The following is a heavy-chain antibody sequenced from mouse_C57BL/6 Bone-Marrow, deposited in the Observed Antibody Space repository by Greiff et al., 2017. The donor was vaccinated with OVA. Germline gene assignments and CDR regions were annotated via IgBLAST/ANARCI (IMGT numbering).Heavy chain of an antibody. Sequence: VQLQQSGPELVKPGASVKISCKASGYSFTGYYMNWVKQSPEKSLEWIGEINPSTGGTTYNQKFKAKATLTVDKSSSTDYMQLKSLTSEDSAVYYCARRGLLRAWFAYWGQGTLVTVSA. CDR3: ARRGLLRAWFAY. CDR1: GYSFTGYY. D-gene: IGHD1-1*01. V-gene: IGHV1-42*01. J-gene: IGHJ3*01. CDR2: INPSTGGT.